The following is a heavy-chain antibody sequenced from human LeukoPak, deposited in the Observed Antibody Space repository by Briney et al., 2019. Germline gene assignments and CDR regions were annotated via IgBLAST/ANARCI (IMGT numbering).Heavy chain of an antibody. Sequence: GGSLRLSCAASGFTFSSYWMSWVRQAPGKGLEWVGFIRSKAYGGTTEYAASVKGRFTISRDDSKSIAYLQMNSLKTEDTAVYYCTRGQEADYYDSSGYDPLHWGQGTLVTVSS. CDR2: IRSKAYGGTT. CDR3: TRGQEADYYDSSGYDPLH. V-gene: IGHV3-49*04. CDR1: GFTFSSYW. D-gene: IGHD3-22*01. J-gene: IGHJ4*02.